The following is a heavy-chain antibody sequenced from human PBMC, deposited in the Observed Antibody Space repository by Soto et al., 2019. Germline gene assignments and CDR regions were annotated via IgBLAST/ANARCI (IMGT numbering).Heavy chain of an antibody. J-gene: IGHJ4*02. D-gene: IGHD3-16*02. Sequence: GGSLRLSCAASGSTFSNAWMSWVRQAPGKGLEWVGRIKSKTDGGTTDYAAPVKGRFTISRDDSKNTLYLQMNSLKTEDTAVYYCTTDGWYAYVWGSYRYLDYWGQGTLVTVSS. V-gene: IGHV3-15*01. CDR3: TTDGWYAYVWGSYRYLDY. CDR1: GSTFSNAW. CDR2: IKSKTDGGTT.